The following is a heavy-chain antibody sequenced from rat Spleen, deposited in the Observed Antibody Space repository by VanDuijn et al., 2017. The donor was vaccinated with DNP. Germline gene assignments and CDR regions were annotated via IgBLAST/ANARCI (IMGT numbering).Heavy chain of an antibody. J-gene: IGHJ2*01. CDR3: VRLGYYGYDHFDY. Sequence: EVQLVESGGDLVQPGRSLKLSCVASGFTFSNYWMTWIRQVPGRGLEWVASITSSGGSIYYPDSVKGRFTISRDNAENTLYLQMGSLRSEDTASYYCVRLGYYGYDHFDYWGQGVMVTVSS. D-gene: IGHD1-12*03. CDR2: ITSSGGSI. CDR1: GFTFSNYW. V-gene: IGHV5-31*01.